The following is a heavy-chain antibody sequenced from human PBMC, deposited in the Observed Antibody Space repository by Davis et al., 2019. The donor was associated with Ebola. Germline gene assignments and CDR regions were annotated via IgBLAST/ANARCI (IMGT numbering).Heavy chain of an antibody. J-gene: IGHJ4*02. V-gene: IGHV1-18*01. CDR3: ARGRNGGWDFDY. Sequence: ASETVSCKASGYTFHSHGISWLRQAPGQGLEWMAWISAYNGHTNYAQKFQGRLTLTTDTSTSTVYTELRSLTSDDTAEYYCARGRNGGWDFDYWGQGTRVTVSS. CDR2: ISAYNGHT. D-gene: IGHD6-19*01. CDR1: GYTFHSHG.